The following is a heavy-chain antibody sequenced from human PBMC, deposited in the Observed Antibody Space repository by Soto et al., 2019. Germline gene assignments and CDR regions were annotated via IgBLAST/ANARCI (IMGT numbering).Heavy chain of an antibody. J-gene: IGHJ3*02. D-gene: IGHD1-1*01. Sequence: QVQLVESGGGVVQPGRSLRLSCVASGFTFSTYGMHWVRQAPGKGLEWVAMTWNDGSHKYYADPVKDRFTISRDNFKNTLYLQINSLRDEDSAVYYCTTDLNDMRAFDIGGQGTMVTGSS. CDR1: GFTFSTYG. CDR2: TWNDGSHK. CDR3: TTDLNDMRAFDI. V-gene: IGHV3-33*01.